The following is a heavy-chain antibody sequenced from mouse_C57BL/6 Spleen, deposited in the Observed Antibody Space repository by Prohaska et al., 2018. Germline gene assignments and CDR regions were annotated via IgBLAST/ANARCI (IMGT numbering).Heavy chain of an antibody. J-gene: IGHJ2*01. D-gene: IGHD2-4*01. V-gene: IGHV1-26*01. CDR3: ARGPPYYDYSLYYFDY. CDR2: INPNNGGT. Sequence: HGKSLEWIGDINPNNGGTSYNQKFKGKATLTVDKSSSTAYMELRSLTSEDSAVYYCARGPPYYDYSLYYFDYWGQGTTLTVSS.